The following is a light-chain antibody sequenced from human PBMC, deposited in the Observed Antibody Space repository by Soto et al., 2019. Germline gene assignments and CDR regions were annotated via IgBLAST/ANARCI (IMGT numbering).Light chain of an antibody. CDR1: QSVSSD. V-gene: IGKV3-15*01. Sequence: EIVLTQSPATLSVSPGERATFSCRASQSVSSDLAWYQQRPGQAPRLLIYGASTRATGIPARFSGSGSGTEFTLTISSLQSEDFARYYCQQYNKWPLTFGGGTKVEIK. CDR3: QQYNKWPLT. J-gene: IGKJ4*01. CDR2: GAS.